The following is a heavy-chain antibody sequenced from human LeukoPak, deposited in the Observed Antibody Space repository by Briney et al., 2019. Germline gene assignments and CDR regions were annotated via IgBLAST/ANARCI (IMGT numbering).Heavy chain of an antibody. CDR3: ARGPVSTRGMDV. CDR1: GYTFTNYD. CDR2: RNPNSGRT. D-gene: IGHD6-13*01. Sequence: VSVKVYCKASGYTFTNYDINWVRQATGQGLEWMGWRNPNSGRTGFAQKFQGRLTMTADTSISTAYMELSSLTSDDTAVYYCARGPVSTRGMDVWGQGTTVTVSS. V-gene: IGHV1-8*01. J-gene: IGHJ6*02.